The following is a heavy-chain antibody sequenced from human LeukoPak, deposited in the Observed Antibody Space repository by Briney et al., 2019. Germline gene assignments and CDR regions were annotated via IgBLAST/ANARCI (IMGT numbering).Heavy chain of an antibody. Sequence: KPGESLKISCKGSGYSFTSYWIGWVRQMPGKGLEWMGIIYPSDSGTRYSPSFQGQVAISADKSISTAYLQWSSLKASDTAMYYCARTRGTSGYSYGSFDYWGQGTLVTVSS. V-gene: IGHV5-51*03. CDR3: ARTRGTSGYSYGSFDY. CDR1: GYSFTSYW. J-gene: IGHJ4*02. CDR2: IYPSDSGT. D-gene: IGHD5-18*01.